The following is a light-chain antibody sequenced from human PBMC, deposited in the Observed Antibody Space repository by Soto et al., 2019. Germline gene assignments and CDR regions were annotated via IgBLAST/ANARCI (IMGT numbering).Light chain of an antibody. J-gene: IGKJ1*01. Sequence: EIVMTQSPTILSVSPGERATLSCRASQSVSSNLAWYQQKPGQPPRLLMYAASSRATGIPDRFSGSGSGTDFTLTISRLEPEDIAVYYCQQYGSSFTWTFGQGTKVDIK. CDR3: QQYGSSFTWT. V-gene: IGKV3-20*01. CDR1: QSVSSN. CDR2: AAS.